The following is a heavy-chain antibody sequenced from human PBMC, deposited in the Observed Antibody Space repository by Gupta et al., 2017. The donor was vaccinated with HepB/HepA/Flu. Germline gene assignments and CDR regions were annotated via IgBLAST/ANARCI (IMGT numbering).Heavy chain of an antibody. D-gene: IGHD6-6*01. Sequence: QITLKESGPTLVKPTQTLTLTCTFSGFSLSTSGVGVGWIRQPPGKALEWLALIYWDDDKRYSPSLKSRLTITKDTSKNQVVLKMNNMDPVDTATYYCAHGINYSSSRYYFDYWGQGTLVTVSS. CDR3: AHGINYSSSRYYFDY. V-gene: IGHV2-5*02. CDR1: GFSLSTSGVG. CDR2: IYWDDDK. J-gene: IGHJ4*02.